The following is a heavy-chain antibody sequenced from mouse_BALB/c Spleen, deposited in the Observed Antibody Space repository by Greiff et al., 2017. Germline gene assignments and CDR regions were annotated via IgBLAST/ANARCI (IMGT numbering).Heavy chain of an antibody. CDR3: ARITTGVSSSPYYAMDY. CDR2: INPYNDGT. CDR1: GYTFTSYV. Sequence: VQLQQSGPELVKPGASVKMSCKASGYTFTSYVMHWVKQKPGQGLEWIGYINPYNDGTKYNEKFKGKATLTSDKSSSTAYMELSSLTSEDSAVYYCARITTGVSSSPYYAMDYWGQGTSVTVSS. J-gene: IGHJ4*01. V-gene: IGHV1-14*01. D-gene: IGHD1-1*01.